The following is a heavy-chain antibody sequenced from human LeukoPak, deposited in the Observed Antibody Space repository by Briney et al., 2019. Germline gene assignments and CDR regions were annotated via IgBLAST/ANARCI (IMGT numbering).Heavy chain of an antibody. D-gene: IGHD1-26*01. CDR2: ISYDGSNK. Sequence: GGSLRLSCAASGFTFSSYAMHWVRQAPGKGLEWVAVISYDGSNKYYADSVKGRFTISRDNSKNTLYLQMNSLRAEDTAVYYCAKVPGEIVVHFDLWGRGTLVTVSS. CDR1: GFTFSSYA. CDR3: AKVPGEIVVHFDL. V-gene: IGHV3-30-3*01. J-gene: IGHJ2*01.